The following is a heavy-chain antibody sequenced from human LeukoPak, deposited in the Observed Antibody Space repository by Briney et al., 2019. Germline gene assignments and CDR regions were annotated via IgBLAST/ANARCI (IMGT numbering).Heavy chain of an antibody. CDR2: IYYSGST. CDR1: GGSISSGGYY. V-gene: IGHV4-31*03. D-gene: IGHD5-18*01. CDR3: ARHVLLTAPPEAHNWFDP. Sequence: SETLSLTCTVSGGSISSGGYYWSWIRQHPGKGLGWIGYIYYSGSTYYNPSLKSRVTISVDTSKNQFSLKLSSVTAADTAVYYCARHVLLTAPPEAHNWFDPWGQGTLVTVSS. J-gene: IGHJ5*02.